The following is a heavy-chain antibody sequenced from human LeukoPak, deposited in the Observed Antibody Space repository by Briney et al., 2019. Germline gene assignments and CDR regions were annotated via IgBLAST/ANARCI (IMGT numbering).Heavy chain of an antibody. Sequence: GGSLRLSCAASGFTFSSYAMHWVRQAPGKGLEWVAVISYDGSNKYYADSVKGRFTISRDNSKNTLYLQMNGLRAEDTAVYYCARDLLVRGVIDYWGQGTLVTVSS. J-gene: IGHJ4*02. CDR3: ARDLLVRGVIDY. CDR2: ISYDGSNK. D-gene: IGHD3-10*01. V-gene: IGHV3-30*04. CDR1: GFTFSSYA.